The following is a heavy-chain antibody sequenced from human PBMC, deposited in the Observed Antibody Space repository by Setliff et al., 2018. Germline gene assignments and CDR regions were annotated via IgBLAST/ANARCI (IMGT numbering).Heavy chain of an antibody. CDR2: IIPIFGTA. Sequence: SVKVSCKASGGTFSSYAISWVRQAPGQGLEWMGGIIPIFGTANYAQKFQGRVTITADESTSTAYMELSSLRSEDTAVYYCARDKGLMSSGWHGYWGQGTLVTVSS. CDR3: ARDKGLMSSGWHGY. J-gene: IGHJ4*02. V-gene: IGHV1-69*13. D-gene: IGHD6-19*01. CDR1: GGTFSSYA.